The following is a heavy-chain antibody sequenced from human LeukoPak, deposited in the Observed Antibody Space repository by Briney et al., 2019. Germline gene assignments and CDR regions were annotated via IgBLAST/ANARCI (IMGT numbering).Heavy chain of an antibody. CDR3: TTDQLRRSYPDY. CDR1: GFTFSNAW. J-gene: IGHJ4*02. D-gene: IGHD1-26*01. Sequence: GGSLRLSCAASGFTFSNAWMSWVRQAPGKGLERVGRIKSKTDGGTTDYAAPVKGRFTISRDDSKNTLYLQMNSLKTEDTAVYYCTTDQLRRSYPDYWGQGTLVTVSS. CDR2: IKSKTDGGTT. V-gene: IGHV3-15*01.